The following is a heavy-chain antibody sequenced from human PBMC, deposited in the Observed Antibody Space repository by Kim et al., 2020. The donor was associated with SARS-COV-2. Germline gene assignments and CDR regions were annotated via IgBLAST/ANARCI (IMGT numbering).Heavy chain of an antibody. Sequence: GESLKISCKGSGYSFTSYWIGWVRQMPGKGLEWMGIIYPGDSDTRYSPSFQGQVTISADKSISTAYLQWSSLKASDTAMYYCARLYDYGWGRGGEDYYYGMDVWGQGTTVTVSS. D-gene: IGHD3-16*01. CDR1: GYSFTSYW. J-gene: IGHJ6*02. CDR2: IYPGDSDT. V-gene: IGHV5-51*01. CDR3: ARLYDYGWGRGGEDYYYGMDV.